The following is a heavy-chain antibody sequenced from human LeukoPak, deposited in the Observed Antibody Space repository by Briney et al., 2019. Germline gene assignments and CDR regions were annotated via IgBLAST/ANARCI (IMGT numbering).Heavy chain of an antibody. Sequence: GASVKVSCKASGYTFTSYVINWVRQATGQGLEWMGWMNPNSGNTGYAQKFQDRVTMTRNTSISTAYMELSSLRSEDTAVYYCARDSPARGDPPPHWGQGTLVTVSS. J-gene: IGHJ1*01. CDR1: GYTFTSYV. D-gene: IGHD3-10*01. CDR2: MNPNSGNT. V-gene: IGHV1-8*01. CDR3: ARDSPARGDPPPH.